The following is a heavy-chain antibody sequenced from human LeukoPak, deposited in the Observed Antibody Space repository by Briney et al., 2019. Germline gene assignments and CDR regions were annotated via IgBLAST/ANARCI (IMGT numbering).Heavy chain of an antibody. CDR2: MNHSGST. V-gene: IGHV4-34*01. D-gene: IGHD1-26*01. J-gene: IGHJ4*02. CDR3: ARGRGGSYKVLSGS. Sequence: PSETLSLTCAVYGGSFSGYYWRWVCQPPGKGQEWIGEMNHSGSTNYNPSPKSRVTISVVTSKNQFSLKLSSVTAADTAVYYCARGRGGSYKVLSGSWGQGTLVTVSS. CDR1: GGSFSGYY.